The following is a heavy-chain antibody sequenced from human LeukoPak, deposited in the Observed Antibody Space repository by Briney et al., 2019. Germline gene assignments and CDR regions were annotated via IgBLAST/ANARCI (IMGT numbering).Heavy chain of an antibody. CDR2: FYYTGST. Sequence: SETLSLTCTVSGDSSSNNYWTWIRQSPGKGLEWIGYFYYTGSTNYNPSLQSRVTMSVDTSKNQFSLELSSVTSADTAVYCCAQSSGRYLDNWGQGILVTVSS. CDR1: GDSSSNNY. CDR3: AQSSGRYLDN. V-gene: IGHV4-59*01. D-gene: IGHD6-19*01. J-gene: IGHJ4*02.